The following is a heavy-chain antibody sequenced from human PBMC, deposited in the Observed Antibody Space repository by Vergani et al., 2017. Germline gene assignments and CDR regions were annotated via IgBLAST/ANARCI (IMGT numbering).Heavy chain of an antibody. J-gene: IGHJ3*02. D-gene: IGHD4-23*01. V-gene: IGHV4-39*01. CDR1: GGSISSSSYY. CDR3: AGGATVVRAAFDI. Sequence: QLQLQESGPGLVKPSETLSLTCTVSGGSISSSSYYWGWIRQPPGKGLEWIGSIYYSGSTYYNPSLKSRVTLSVDTSKNQFSLKLSSVTAADTAVYYCAGGATVVRAAFDIWGQGTMVTVSS. CDR2: IYYSGST.